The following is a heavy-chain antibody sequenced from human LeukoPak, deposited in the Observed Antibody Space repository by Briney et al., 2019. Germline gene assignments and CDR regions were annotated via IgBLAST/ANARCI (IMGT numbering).Heavy chain of an antibody. CDR2: IYHSGST. Sequence: PSETLSLTCAVSGGSISSGGYSWSWIRQPPGKGLEWIGYIYHSGSTYYNPSLKSRVTISVDRSKNQFSLKLSSVTAADKAVYYCARVIAAAGNRYYGMDVWGQGTTVTVSS. CDR3: ARVIAAAGNRYYGMDV. V-gene: IGHV4-30-2*01. D-gene: IGHD6-13*01. J-gene: IGHJ6*02. CDR1: GGSISSGGYS.